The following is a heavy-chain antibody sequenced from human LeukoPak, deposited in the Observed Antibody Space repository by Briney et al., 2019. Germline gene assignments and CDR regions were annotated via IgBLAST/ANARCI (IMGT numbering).Heavy chain of an antibody. CDR3: VKDLSYESSGHVLEY. Sequence: PGGSLRLSCVASGFTFEDYTMHWVRQAPGKTLEWVSLISWDGTTYYTDSVKGRSTISRDNSKNPLYLQMDTLRSEDTAFYYCVKDLSYESSGHVLEYWGQGTLVTVSS. J-gene: IGHJ4*02. CDR2: ISWDGTT. V-gene: IGHV3-43*01. D-gene: IGHD3-22*01. CDR1: GFTFEDYT.